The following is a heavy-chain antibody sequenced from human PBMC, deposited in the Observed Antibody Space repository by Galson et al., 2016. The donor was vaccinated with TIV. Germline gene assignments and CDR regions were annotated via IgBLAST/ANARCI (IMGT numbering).Heavy chain of an antibody. CDR2: ITPDGGEK. V-gene: IGHV3-7*03. CDR1: GFTFSSYF. Sequence: SLRLSCAASGFTFSSYFMNWVRQAPGKGLEWVANITPDGGEKHYVDSVKGRFTISRDNAKNSLYLQMSSLRSEDTAVYYCAAGHWYSGSSSQKRFYFDYWSQGTLVTVSS. D-gene: IGHD1-26*01. CDR3: AAGHWYSGSSSQKRFYFDY. J-gene: IGHJ4*02.